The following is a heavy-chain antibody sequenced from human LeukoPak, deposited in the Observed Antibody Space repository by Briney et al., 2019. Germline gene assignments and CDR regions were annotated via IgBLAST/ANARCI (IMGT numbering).Heavy chain of an antibody. CDR2: IYYSGST. D-gene: IGHD1-26*01. CDR3: AGVGHDSGTYLYYFDY. Sequence: SETLSLTCTVSGGSISSYYWSWIRQSPGKGLEWIGYIYYSGSTNYNPSLKSRVTISVDTSKNQFSLKLSSVTAADTAVYYCAGVGHDSGTYLYYFDYWGQGTLVTVSS. V-gene: IGHV4-59*01. CDR1: GGSISSYY. J-gene: IGHJ4*02.